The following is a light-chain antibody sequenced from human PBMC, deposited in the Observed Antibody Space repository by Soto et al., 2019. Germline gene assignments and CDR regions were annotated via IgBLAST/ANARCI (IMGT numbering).Light chain of an antibody. CDR2: GAS. CDR1: QSVAGRY. J-gene: IGKJ3*01. V-gene: IGKV3-20*01. Sequence: ERVWTQGPGTRCLSPGERATLSGRARQSVAGRYLAWYQQKPGQAPRLLIYGASSRAIGIPDGFSGSGSGTDFPLTISRLQPEHFAVYYCQQYGGSPALFAFGPGTKVDIK. CDR3: QQYGGSPALFA.